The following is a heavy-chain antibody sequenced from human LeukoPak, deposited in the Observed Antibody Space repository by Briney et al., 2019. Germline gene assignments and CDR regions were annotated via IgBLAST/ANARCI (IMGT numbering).Heavy chain of an antibody. J-gene: IGHJ4*02. Sequence: SETLSLTCSVSGFSISSAYHWGWVRQPPGGRLEWIGSISHTGVTYYNPSFKSRLTISLDTSKDQFSLQLTSVTAAGTAMYYCARDDTGFEYWGQGIVVTVSS. D-gene: IGHD1-1*01. CDR3: ARDDTGFEY. CDR2: ISHTGVT. V-gene: IGHV4-38-2*02. CDR1: GFSISSAYH.